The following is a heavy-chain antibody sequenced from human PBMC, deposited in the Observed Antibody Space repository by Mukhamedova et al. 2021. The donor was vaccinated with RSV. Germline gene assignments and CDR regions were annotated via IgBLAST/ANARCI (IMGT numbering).Heavy chain of an antibody. V-gene: IGHV3-64D*06. Sequence: GLEYVSAISSNGGSTYYADSVKGRFTISRDNSKNTLYLQMSSLRAEDTAVYYCVKDPIGSGDHYGAGGYWGQGTLVTVSS. CDR2: ISSNGGST. D-gene: IGHD4-17*01. J-gene: IGHJ4*02. CDR3: VKDPIGSGDHYGAGGY.